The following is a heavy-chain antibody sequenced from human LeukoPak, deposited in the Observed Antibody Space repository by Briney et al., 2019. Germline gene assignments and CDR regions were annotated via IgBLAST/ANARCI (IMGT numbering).Heavy chain of an antibody. CDR2: ISSSSSYI. CDR3: ARSARPYGMDV. Sequence: GGSPRLSCAASGFTFSSYSMTWVRQAPGKGLEWVSSISSSSSYIYYADSVKGRFTISRDNAKNSLYLQMNSLRAEDTAVYYCARSARPYGMDVWGQGTTVTVSS. CDR1: GFTFSSYS. J-gene: IGHJ6*02. V-gene: IGHV3-21*01.